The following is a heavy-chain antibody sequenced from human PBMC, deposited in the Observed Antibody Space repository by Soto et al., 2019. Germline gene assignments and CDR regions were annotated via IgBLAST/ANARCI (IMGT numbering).Heavy chain of an antibody. Sequence: QVQLQESGPELVKPSQTLSLTCSVSGGSITTNGHYWTWIRQHPGQGLEWIAYIYYTGNSYLNPSLKSRLSISVATSKNQFSLELRSVTAANTAVYYCAREQWGFDPWGQGTLVTVSS. CDR3: AREQWGFDP. CDR1: GGSITTNGHY. CDR2: IYYTGNS. D-gene: IGHD6-19*01. J-gene: IGHJ5*02. V-gene: IGHV4-31*03.